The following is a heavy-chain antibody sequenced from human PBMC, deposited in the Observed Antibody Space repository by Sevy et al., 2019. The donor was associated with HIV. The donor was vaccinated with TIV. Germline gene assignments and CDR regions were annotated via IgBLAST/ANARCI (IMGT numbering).Heavy chain of an antibody. Sequence: GGSLRLSCAASGFTFSSHGMHWVRQAPGKGLEWVAVISYDGSNKYYADSVKGRFTISRDNSKNTLYLQMNSLRAEDTAVYYCAKEGVGRFGELFVDDYWGQGTLVTVSS. J-gene: IGHJ4*02. CDR2: ISYDGSNK. D-gene: IGHD3-10*01. CDR3: AKEGVGRFGELFVDDY. V-gene: IGHV3-30*18. CDR1: GFTFSSHG.